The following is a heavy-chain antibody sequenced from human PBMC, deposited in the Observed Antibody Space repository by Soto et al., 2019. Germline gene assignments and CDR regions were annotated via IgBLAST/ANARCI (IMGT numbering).Heavy chain of an antibody. CDR1: GASINIEGYY. J-gene: IGHJ6*03. CDR2: IYYTGST. D-gene: IGHD3-22*01. Sequence: QVQLQESGPGLVKPSQSLSLTCTVTGASINIEGYYWSWIRQHPVKGLEWISYIYYTGSTFSNPALGSRVSISQDASQNQFSLQLTSVTAADTAVYFCVRVHNSDTNYYADVWGKVTTVTVSS. V-gene: IGHV4-31*03. CDR3: VRVHNSDTNYYADV.